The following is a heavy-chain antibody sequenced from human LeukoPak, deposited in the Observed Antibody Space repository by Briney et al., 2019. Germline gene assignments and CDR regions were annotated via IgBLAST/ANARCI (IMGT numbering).Heavy chain of an antibody. D-gene: IGHD3-22*01. CDR2: INPNSGGT. CDR3: ARLNYYDSSGAHFDL. Sequence: ASVKVSCKASGYTFTGYYMHWVRQAPGQGLEWMGWINPNSGGTNYAQKFQGRVTMTRDTSISTAYMELSSLRSEDTAVYYCARLNYYDSSGAHFDLWGRGTLVTVSS. V-gene: IGHV1-2*02. CDR1: GYTFTGYY. J-gene: IGHJ2*01.